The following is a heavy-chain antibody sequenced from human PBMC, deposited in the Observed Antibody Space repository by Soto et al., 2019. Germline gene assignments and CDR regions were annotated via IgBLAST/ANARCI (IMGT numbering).Heavy chain of an antibody. V-gene: IGHV3-74*03. CDR1: GFIFSRDW. CDR2: INSDGTT. CDR3: VRGLGNIDAATHPVWYYYYGMDV. J-gene: IGHJ6*02. Sequence: PGGSLRLSCAASGFIFSRDWMHWVRQAPGKGLAWVSRINSDGTTTYAAAVKGRFTISRDNAKNTLYLQMNSLRGDDTAVYYCVRGLGNIDAATHPVWYYYYGMDVWGQGTTVTVSS. D-gene: IGHD6-13*01.